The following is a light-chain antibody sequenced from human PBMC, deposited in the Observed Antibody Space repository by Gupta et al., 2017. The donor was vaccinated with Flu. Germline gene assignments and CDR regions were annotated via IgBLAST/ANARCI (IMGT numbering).Light chain of an antibody. CDR3: QQYNNWFT. J-gene: IGKJ3*01. CDR2: GAS. CDR1: QSVTIN. Sequence: STATLSVSPGEKATLSCRASQSVTINLAWFQQKPGQAPRLLIYGASTRATGIPARFSGNGSGTTFTLTISSLLSEDFAVYYCQQYNNWFTFGPGTKVDIK. V-gene: IGKV3-15*01.